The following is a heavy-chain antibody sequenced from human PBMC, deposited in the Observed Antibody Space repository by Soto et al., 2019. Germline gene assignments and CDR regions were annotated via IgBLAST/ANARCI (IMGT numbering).Heavy chain of an antibody. CDR3: AREEGSGGAGSLEDAFDI. CDR2: INPSGGST. CDR1: GYTFTSYY. Sequence: ASVKVSCKASGYTFTSYYMHWVRQAPGQGLEWMGIINPSGGSTSYAQKFQGRVTMTRDTSTSTVYMELSSLRSEDTAVYYCAREEGSGGAGSLEDAFDIWGQGTMVTVSS. D-gene: IGHD3-10*01. V-gene: IGHV1-46*03. J-gene: IGHJ3*02.